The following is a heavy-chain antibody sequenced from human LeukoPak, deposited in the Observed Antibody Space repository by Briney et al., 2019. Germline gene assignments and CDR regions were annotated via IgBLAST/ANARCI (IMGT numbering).Heavy chain of an antibody. CDR1: GFTFSSYG. Sequence: PGGSLRLSCAASGFTFSSYGMHWVRQAPGKGLEWVAVIWYDGSNKYYADSVKGRFTISRDNSKNTLYLQMNSLRAEDTAVYYCARDPGGCSSTSCYGDTMDVWGKGTTVTVSS. D-gene: IGHD2-2*01. CDR3: ARDPGGCSSTSCYGDTMDV. J-gene: IGHJ6*03. CDR2: IWYDGSNK. V-gene: IGHV3-33*01.